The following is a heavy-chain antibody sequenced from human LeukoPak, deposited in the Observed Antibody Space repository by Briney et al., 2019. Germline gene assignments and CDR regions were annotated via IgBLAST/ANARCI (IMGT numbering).Heavy chain of an antibody. Sequence: KPSETLSLTCTASGGSISSYYWSWIGQPPGKGLEWIGNIYYSGSTNYNPSLRSRVSILVDTSKNQFSLKLTSVTASGTAVYYCARQYSNYGWFDPWGQGTLVTISS. V-gene: IGHV4-59*08. J-gene: IGHJ5*02. CDR2: IYYSGST. CDR3: ARQYSNYGWFDP. D-gene: IGHD4-17*01. CDR1: GGSISSYY.